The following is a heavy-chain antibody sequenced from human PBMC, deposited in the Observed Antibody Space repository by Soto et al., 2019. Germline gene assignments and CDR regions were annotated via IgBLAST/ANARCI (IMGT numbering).Heavy chain of an antibody. CDR1: GYTFTSYA. CDR3: ARDLYDFWSGYYTDGTAFDY. J-gene: IGHJ4*02. CDR2: INAGNGNT. Sequence: ASVKVSCKASGYTFTSYAMHWVRQAPGQRLEWMGWINAGNGNTKYSQKFQGRVTITRDTSASTAYMELSSLRSEDTAVYYCARDLYDFWSGYYTDGTAFDYWGQGTLVTVSS. D-gene: IGHD3-3*01. V-gene: IGHV1-3*01.